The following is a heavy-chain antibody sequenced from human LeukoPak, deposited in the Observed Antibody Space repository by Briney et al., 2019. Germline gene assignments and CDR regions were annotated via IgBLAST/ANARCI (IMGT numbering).Heavy chain of an antibody. V-gene: IGHV3-7*01. J-gene: IGHJ5*02. Sequence: PGGSLRLSCAASGFTFSNYWMHWVRQAPGKGLEWVANIKQDGSEKYYVDSVKGRFTISRDNAKNSLYLQMNSLRAEDAAVYYCAKTSGFDRFDPWGQGTLVTVSS. D-gene: IGHD3-10*01. CDR1: GFTFSNYW. CDR3: AKTSGFDRFDP. CDR2: IKQDGSEK.